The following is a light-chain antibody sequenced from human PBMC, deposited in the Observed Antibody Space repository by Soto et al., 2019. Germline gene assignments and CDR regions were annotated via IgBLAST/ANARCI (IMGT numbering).Light chain of an antibody. J-gene: IGKJ2*01. Sequence: DIHMTQSPSSLSASVGDRVTITCRASQSIHSYLNWYQQKPGKAPKLLVYAASSLQSGVPSRFSGSGSGTDFTLSISSLQPEDFATYYCQHTYSTPYTFGQGTKMEIK. CDR2: AAS. CDR3: QHTYSTPYT. V-gene: IGKV1-39*01. CDR1: QSIHSY.